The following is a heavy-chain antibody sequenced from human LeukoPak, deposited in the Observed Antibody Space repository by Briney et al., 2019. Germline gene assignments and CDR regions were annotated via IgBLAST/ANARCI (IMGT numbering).Heavy chain of an antibody. J-gene: IGHJ4*02. CDR2: IRYDVGNK. Sequence: PGGSLRLSCAASGFSFSSYGMHWVRQAPGKGLEWVAFIRYDVGNKYYADSVKGRFTISRDNAKNTLYLQMNSLRAEDTAVYYCVRGGVDYWGQGTLVTVSS. CDR1: GFSFSSYG. CDR3: VRGGVDY. V-gene: IGHV3-30*02.